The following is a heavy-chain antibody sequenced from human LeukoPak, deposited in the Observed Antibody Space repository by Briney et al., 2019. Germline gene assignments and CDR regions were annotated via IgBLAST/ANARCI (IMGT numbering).Heavy chain of an antibody. CDR1: GFTFSSYA. CDR3: AKDLTYDEISWFDP. Sequence: GGSLRLSCAASGFTFSSYAIHWVRQAPGKGLEWVAVISYDGSNKYYADSVKGRFTISRDNSKNTLYLQMNSLRADDTAVYYCAKDLTYDEISWFDPWGQGTLVTVSS. J-gene: IGHJ5*02. V-gene: IGHV3-30*04. D-gene: IGHD3-16*01. CDR2: ISYDGSNK.